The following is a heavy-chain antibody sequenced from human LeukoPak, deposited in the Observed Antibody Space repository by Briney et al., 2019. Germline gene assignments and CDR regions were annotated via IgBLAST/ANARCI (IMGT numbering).Heavy chain of an antibody. V-gene: IGHV3-74*01. J-gene: IGHJ4*02. CDR3: ARDPSAFAGYFDF. CDR2: IEGDGSST. D-gene: IGHD3-10*01. CDR1: GFPFDDYA. Sequence: PWGSLRLSCAASGFPFDDYAMHWVRQAPGKGLVWVSRIEGDGSSTTYADYVKGRFTISRDNAKNTLYLQMNSLRAEDTAVYFCARDPSAFAGYFDFWGQGTLVTASS.